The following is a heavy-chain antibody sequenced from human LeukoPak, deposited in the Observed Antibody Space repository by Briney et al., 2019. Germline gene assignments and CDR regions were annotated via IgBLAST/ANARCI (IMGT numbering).Heavy chain of an antibody. V-gene: IGHV4-30-2*05. Sequence: SETLSLTCTVSGGSISSGGYYWSWIRQPPGKGLEWIGYIYHSGSTYYNPSLKSRVTISVDTSKNQFSLKLSSVTAADTAVYYCAARLEDQLASFDYWGPGTLVTASS. J-gene: IGHJ4*02. D-gene: IGHD6-6*01. CDR3: AARLEDQLASFDY. CDR2: IYHSGST. CDR1: GGSISSGGYY.